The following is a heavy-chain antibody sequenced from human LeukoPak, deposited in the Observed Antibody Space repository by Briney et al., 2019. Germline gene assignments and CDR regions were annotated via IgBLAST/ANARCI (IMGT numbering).Heavy chain of an antibody. D-gene: IGHD6-13*01. CDR1: GFTFSSYE. J-gene: IGHJ1*01. CDR2: IWYDGSNK. CDR3: ARDRQQLAAEYFQH. Sequence: GGSLRLSCAASGFTFSSYEMNWVRQAPGKGLEWVAVIWYDGSNKYYADSVKGRFTISRDNSKNTLYLQMNSLRAEDTAVYYCARDRQQLAAEYFQHWGQGTLVTASS. V-gene: IGHV3-33*08.